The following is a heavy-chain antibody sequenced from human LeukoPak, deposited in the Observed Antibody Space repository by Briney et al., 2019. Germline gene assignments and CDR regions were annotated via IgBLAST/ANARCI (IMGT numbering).Heavy chain of an antibody. D-gene: IGHD3-3*01. CDR1: GGSISSSSCY. J-gene: IGHJ4*02. CDR2: IYYYSEST. V-gene: IGHV4-39*01. Sequence: PSETLSLTCTVSGGSISSSSCYWGWIRQPPGKGLEWIGSIYYYSESTYYNPSLKSRVTISVDTSKNQFSLKLSSVTAADTAVYYCARLWYYDFWSGYPGLYYFDYWGQGTLVTVSS. CDR3: ARLWYYDFWSGYPGLYYFDY.